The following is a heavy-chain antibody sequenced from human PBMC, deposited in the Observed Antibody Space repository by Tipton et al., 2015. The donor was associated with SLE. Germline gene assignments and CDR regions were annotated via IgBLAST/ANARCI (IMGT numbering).Heavy chain of an antibody. J-gene: IGHJ4*02. CDR1: GYSISSGYY. V-gene: IGHV4-61*02. CDR3: ASAGSGWYYFDY. Sequence: TLSLTCAVSGYSISSGYYWSWIRQPAGKGLEWIGRIYTSGSTNYNPSLKSRVTMSVDTSKNQFSLKLSSVTAADTAVYYCASAGSGWYYFDYWGQGTLVTVSS. CDR2: IYTSGST. D-gene: IGHD6-19*01.